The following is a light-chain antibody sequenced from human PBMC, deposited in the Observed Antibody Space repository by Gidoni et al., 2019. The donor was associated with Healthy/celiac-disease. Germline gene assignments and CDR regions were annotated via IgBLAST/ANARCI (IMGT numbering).Light chain of an antibody. CDR1: QSVSSSY. CDR2: GAS. J-gene: IGKJ2*01. Sequence: EIVLTQSPVTLSLSPGERATLSCRASQSVSSSYLAWYQQKPGQAPRLLIYGASSRATGIPDRFRGSGSGTDFTLTISRLEPEDFAVYYCQQYGSSPPYTFGQXTKLEIK. V-gene: IGKV3-20*01. CDR3: QQYGSSPPYT.